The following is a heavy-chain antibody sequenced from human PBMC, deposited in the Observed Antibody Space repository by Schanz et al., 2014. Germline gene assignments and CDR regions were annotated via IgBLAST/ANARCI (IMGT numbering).Heavy chain of an antibody. V-gene: IGHV3-33*06. CDR3: AKEPSHGDYDYYFDY. CDR1: GFSLNTYG. D-gene: IGHD3-22*01. J-gene: IGHJ4*02. CDR2: IWSDENSK. Sequence: QAQLMESGGGVVQPGTSLILSCSVSGFSLNTYGIHWFRQPAGKGLEWVAVIWSDENSKYYADSVKGRFTISRDNSKNTLYLQMNSLRAEDTAVYYCAKEPSHGDYDYYFDYWGQGTLVTVSS.